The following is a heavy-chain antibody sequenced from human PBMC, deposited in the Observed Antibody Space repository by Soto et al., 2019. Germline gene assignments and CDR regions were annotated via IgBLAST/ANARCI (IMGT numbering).Heavy chain of an antibody. J-gene: IGHJ6*02. CDR3: AIDNPRSSGWDV. V-gene: IGHV3-48*02. CDR2: ISSSSSTI. CDR1: GFTLSSYS. Sequence: EVQLVESGGGLVQPGGSLRLSCEASGFTLSSYSMNWARQAPGKGLEWVSYISSSSSTIYYADSVKGRFTISRDNAKNSMYLQRNSLREADTAVYYCAIDNPRSSGWDVWGQGTTVTVSS.